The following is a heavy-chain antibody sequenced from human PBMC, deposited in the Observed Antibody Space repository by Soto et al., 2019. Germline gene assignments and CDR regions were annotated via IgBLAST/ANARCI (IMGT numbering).Heavy chain of an antibody. D-gene: IGHD6-19*01. V-gene: IGHV1-3*05. Sequence: QVQLVQSGAEEKKPGASVKVSCKASGYTLTGYAMHWVRQAPGQRLEWMGWINAGNGNTKYSQKFQVRVTITRDTSASTAYMELSSLRSEDTAVYYCARAVAVPADFDYWGQGTLVTVSS. CDR2: INAGNGNT. CDR3: ARAVAVPADFDY. J-gene: IGHJ4*02. CDR1: GYTLTGYA.